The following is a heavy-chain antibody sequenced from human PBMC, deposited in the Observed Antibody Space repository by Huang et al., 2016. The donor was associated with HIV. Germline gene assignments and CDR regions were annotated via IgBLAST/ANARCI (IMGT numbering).Heavy chain of an antibody. J-gene: IGHJ6*03. Sequence: QVRLEQWGEGVVKPSETLSLTCAVYGASFGSYFWSWIRQSPVNGLQGIGEIKPVVPLNDNPVFQMRFIMSVDTPKNQFSLSLRTMTAADAAIYYCARLPTPSYYDTWSLSSVEEDFFYFNMDLWGQGTPVIVSS. CDR2: IKPVVPL. V-gene: IGHV4-34*01. CDR3: ARLPTPSYYDTWSLSSVEEDFFYFNMDL. CDR1: GASFGSYF. D-gene: IGHD3-3*01.